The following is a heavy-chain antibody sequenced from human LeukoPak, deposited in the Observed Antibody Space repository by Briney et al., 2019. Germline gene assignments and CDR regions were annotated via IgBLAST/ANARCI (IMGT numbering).Heavy chain of an antibody. Sequence: GGSLRLSCVASGFTFSNSWMHWFRQAPGKGLVWVSRIDTDGSTTGYADSVWGRFTISRDNAKNTLYLQMNGLRAEDTAIYYCAKDLTWNTADYWGQGALVTVSS. CDR3: AKDLTWNTADY. V-gene: IGHV3-74*01. J-gene: IGHJ4*02. CDR2: IDTDGSTT. CDR1: GFTFSNSW. D-gene: IGHD1/OR15-1a*01.